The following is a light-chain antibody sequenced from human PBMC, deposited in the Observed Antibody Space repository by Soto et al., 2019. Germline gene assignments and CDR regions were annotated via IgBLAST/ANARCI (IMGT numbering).Light chain of an antibody. CDR1: QSVSSN. V-gene: IGKV3-15*01. Sequence: EVVMTQSPATLSVSPGERATLSCRAGQSVSSNLAWYQHKPGQAPRLLIYGASTRATGIPTRFSGSGSGTDFTLTISRLEPEDFAVYYCQQYGSSPWTFGQGTKVDI. J-gene: IGKJ1*01. CDR3: QQYGSSPWT. CDR2: GAS.